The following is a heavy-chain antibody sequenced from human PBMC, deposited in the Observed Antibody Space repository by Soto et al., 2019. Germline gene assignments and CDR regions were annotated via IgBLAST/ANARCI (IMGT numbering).Heavy chain of an antibody. Sequence: VGSLRLSWAASGFTFSSYAMHWGRQAPGKGLEWVAVIAYDGSNKYYADSVKGRFTISRDNSKNTLYLQMNSLRAEDTAVYYCARDKDFPPGPWGQGTLVTVSS. J-gene: IGHJ5*02. CDR1: GFTFSSYA. V-gene: IGHV3-30-3*01. CDR2: IAYDGSNK. CDR3: ARDKDFPPGP.